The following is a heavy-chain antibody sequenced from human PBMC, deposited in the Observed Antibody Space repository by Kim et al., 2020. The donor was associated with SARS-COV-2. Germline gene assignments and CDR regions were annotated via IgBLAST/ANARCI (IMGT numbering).Heavy chain of an antibody. Sequence: SETLSLTCSVSGDSISSSGHYWGWIRQPPGKGLEWIGSIHHSGSTYYHPSLKSRVAIYVNMSKNQFALKLNSVTAADTAVYYCARHWLGKLKREVWFDPWGQGTLVTVPS. V-gene: IGHV4-39*01. CDR1: GDSISSSGHY. J-gene: IGHJ5*02. D-gene: IGHD5-12*01. CDR3: ARHWLGKLKREVWFDP. CDR2: IHHSGST.